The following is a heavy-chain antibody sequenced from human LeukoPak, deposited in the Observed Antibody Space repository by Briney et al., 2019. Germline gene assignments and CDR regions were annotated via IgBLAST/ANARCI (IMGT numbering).Heavy chain of an antibody. Sequence: GGSLRLSCAASGFTLSSCWMTWFRQAPGKGLEWVANINQDGSVERFVDSVKGRFTISKDNAKNSLYLQMNSLRVEDTAVYYCARSTNGLWGQGTLVTVSS. J-gene: IGHJ4*02. V-gene: IGHV3-7*01. D-gene: IGHD2-8*01. CDR2: INQDGSVE. CDR3: ARSTNGL. CDR1: GFTLSSCW.